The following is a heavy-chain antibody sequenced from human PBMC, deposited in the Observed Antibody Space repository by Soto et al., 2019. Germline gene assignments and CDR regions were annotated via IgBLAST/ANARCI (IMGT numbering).Heavy chain of an antibody. CDR3: ARYDFWSGYSPPDYYYGMDV. Sequence: SVKVSCKASGGTFSSYAISWVRQAPGQGLEWMGGIIPIFGTANYAQKFQGRVTITADESTSTAYMELSSLRPEDTAVYYCARYDFWSGYSPPDYYYGMDVWGQGTTVTVSS. J-gene: IGHJ6*02. D-gene: IGHD3-3*01. CDR1: GGTFSSYA. V-gene: IGHV1-69*13. CDR2: IIPIFGTA.